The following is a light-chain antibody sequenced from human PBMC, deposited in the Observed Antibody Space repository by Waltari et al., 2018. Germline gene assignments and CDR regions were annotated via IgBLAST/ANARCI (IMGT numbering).Light chain of an antibody. J-gene: IGLJ3*02. CDR1: SSDIGANNY. Sequence: QSALTQPASVSGSPGQSITISCTGTSSDIGANNYVSWYRQHPGKAPKLILYHVTTRPSVVSHRFSGSKAGNTASLTISGLQAEDEADYFCSSYTITYTRVFGGGTKLTVL. V-gene: IGLV2-14*01. CDR2: HVT. CDR3: SSYTITYTRV.